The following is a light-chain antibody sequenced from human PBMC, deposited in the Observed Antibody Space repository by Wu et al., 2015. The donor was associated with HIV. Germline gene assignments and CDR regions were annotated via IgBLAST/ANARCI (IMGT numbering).Light chain of an antibody. V-gene: IGKV3-20*01. CDR1: QSVNSA. Sequence: IELTQSPATLSLSPGDRATLSCRASQSVNSALAWYQQKPGQAPRLLIYGASSRATGIPDRFSGSGSGTDFTLTISRLEPEDFAVYYCQQYGSSPRMFGQGTKVEIK. CDR2: GAS. CDR3: QQYGSSPRM. J-gene: IGKJ1*01.